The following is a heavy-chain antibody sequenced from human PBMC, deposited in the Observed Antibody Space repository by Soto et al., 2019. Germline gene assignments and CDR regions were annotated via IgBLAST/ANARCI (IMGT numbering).Heavy chain of an antibody. V-gene: IGHV1-69*12. Sequence: QVQLVQSGAEVKKPGSSVKVSCKASGGTFSSYAISWVRQAPGQGLEWMGGIIPIFGTANYAQKFQGRVTITADESTSTAYMEPSSLRSEDTAVYYCARSDSSGWYRNWFDPWGQGTLVTVSS. CDR3: ARSDSSGWYRNWFDP. D-gene: IGHD6-19*01. CDR1: GGTFSSYA. CDR2: IIPIFGTA. J-gene: IGHJ5*02.